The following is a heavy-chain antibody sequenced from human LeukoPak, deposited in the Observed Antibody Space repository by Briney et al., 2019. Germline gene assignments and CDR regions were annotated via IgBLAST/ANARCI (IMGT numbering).Heavy chain of an antibody. V-gene: IGHV3-23*01. CDR1: GLTFSNYA. J-gene: IGHJ4*02. CDR3: AKERGYDYVWGSYREPFDY. D-gene: IGHD3-16*02. Sequence: GGSLRLSCAASGLTFSNYAMSWVRQAPGKGLEWVSGITSGDSTYYADSVKGRFTISRDNSKNTLYLQMNSLRAEDTAVYYCAKERGYDYVWGSYREPFDYWGQGTLVTVSS. CDR2: ITSGDST.